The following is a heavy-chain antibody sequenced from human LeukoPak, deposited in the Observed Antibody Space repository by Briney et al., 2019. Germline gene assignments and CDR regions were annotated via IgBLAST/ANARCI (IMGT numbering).Heavy chain of an antibody. CDR3: ARERSSGYSYGCDY. D-gene: IGHD5-18*01. CDR2: IKQDGSEK. CDR1: GFTFSHYW. J-gene: IGHJ4*02. Sequence: TGGSLRLSCVASGFTFSHYWMSWVRQAPGKGLQWVANIKQDGSEKNYVDSVKGRFTISRDDAANSLYLQMNSLRVEDTALYYCARERSSGYSYGCDYWGQGTLVTVSS. V-gene: IGHV3-7*01.